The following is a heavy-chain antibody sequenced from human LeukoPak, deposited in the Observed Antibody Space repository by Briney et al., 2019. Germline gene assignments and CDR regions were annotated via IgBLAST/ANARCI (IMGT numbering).Heavy chain of an antibody. CDR1: GGSFSGYY. J-gene: IGHJ4*02. CDR3: ARRVGGRSSSWFMDY. Sequence: SETLSLTCAVYGGSFSGYYWSWIRQPPGKGLEWIGEINHSGSTNYNPSLKSRVTISVDTSKNQFSLKLSSVTAADTAVYYCARRVGGRSSSWFMDYWGQGALVTVSS. D-gene: IGHD6-13*01. CDR2: INHSGST. V-gene: IGHV4-34*01.